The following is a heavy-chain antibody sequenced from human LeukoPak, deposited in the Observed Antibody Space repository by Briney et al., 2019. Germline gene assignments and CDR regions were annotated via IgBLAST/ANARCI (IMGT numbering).Heavy chain of an antibody. D-gene: IGHD3-10*01. CDR1: GFTFSDYY. J-gene: IGHJ4*02. V-gene: IGHV3-11*06. CDR3: AREVLWFGELLSYFDY. CDR2: ISSSSSYT. Sequence: IPGGSLRLSCAASGFTFSDYYMSWIRQAPGKGLEWVSYISSSSSYTNYADSVKGRFTISRDNAMNSLYLQMNSLRAEDTAVYYCAREVLWFGELLSYFDYWGQGTLVTVSS.